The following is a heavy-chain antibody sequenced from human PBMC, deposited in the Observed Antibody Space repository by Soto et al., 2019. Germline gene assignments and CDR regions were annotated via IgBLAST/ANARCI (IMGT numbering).Heavy chain of an antibody. CDR1: GFTFSNYA. D-gene: IGHD2-21*02. Sequence: EVQLLESGGGLVQPGGSLRLSCAASGFTFSNYAMSWVRQAPGKGLEWVSGISGGGGSSYYADSVKGRFTISRDNSKNTLYLQMNSLRAEDMAVYYCAHNCGVDCHSVFFYWGQGTLVIVSS. CDR2: ISGGGGSS. CDR3: AHNCGVDCHSVFFY. V-gene: IGHV3-23*01. J-gene: IGHJ4*02.